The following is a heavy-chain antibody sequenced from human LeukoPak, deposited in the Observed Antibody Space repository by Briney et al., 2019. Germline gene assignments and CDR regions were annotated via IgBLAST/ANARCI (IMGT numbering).Heavy chain of an antibody. CDR2: IGKDGSEK. CDR3: TRDIVFLQLEY. CDR1: GFAFLTYW. J-gene: IGHJ4*02. V-gene: IGHV3-7*01. Sequence: GGSLRLSCTASGFAFLTYWMVWVRQAPGKGLEWVASIGKDGSEKSYVDSVKGRFTISRDNARNSLYLQMSSQRVEDTAVYYCTRDIVFLQLEYWGQGALVTV. D-gene: IGHD2-15*01.